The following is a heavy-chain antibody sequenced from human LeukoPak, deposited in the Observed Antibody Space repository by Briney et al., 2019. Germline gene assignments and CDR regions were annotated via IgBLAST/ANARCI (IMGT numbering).Heavy chain of an antibody. V-gene: IGHV4-61*02. CDR2: IYTSGST. CDR3: ARDSAYYYGSGSYPDLFDP. J-gene: IGHJ5*02. D-gene: IGHD3-10*01. CDR1: GGSISSGSYY. Sequence: PSETLSLTCTVSGGSISSGSYYWSWIRQRAGKGLEWIGRIYTSGSTNCNPSLKSRVTISVDTSKNQFSLKLTSVTAADTALYYCARDSAYYYGSGSYPDLFDPWDQGTLVTVSS.